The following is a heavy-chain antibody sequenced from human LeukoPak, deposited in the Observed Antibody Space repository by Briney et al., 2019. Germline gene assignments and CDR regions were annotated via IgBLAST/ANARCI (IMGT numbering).Heavy chain of an antibody. D-gene: IGHD1-26*01. CDR2: IYFSGST. CDR3: ARYVRNRGTFYLDY. Sequence: SETLSLTCTVSGVSISSDYWSWIRQAPGKGLEWIGYIYFSGSTNYNPSLESRVSMSLDTSKTQFSLKLRSVTAADTAVYYCARYVRNRGTFYLDYWGQGTLVTVSS. V-gene: IGHV4-59*01. J-gene: IGHJ4*02. CDR1: GVSISSDY.